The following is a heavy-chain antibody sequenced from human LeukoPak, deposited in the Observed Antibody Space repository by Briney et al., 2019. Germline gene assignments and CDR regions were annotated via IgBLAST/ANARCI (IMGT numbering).Heavy chain of an antibody. CDR3: ARDHRGVRDYFDY. J-gene: IGHJ4*02. CDR2: ISYDGSNK. V-gene: IGHV3-30-3*01. Sequence: GRSLRISCAASGFTFSSYAMHWVRQAPGKGLEWVAVISYDGSNKYYADSVKGRFTISRDNSKNTLYLQMNSLRAEDTAVYYCARDHRGVRDYFDYWGQGTLVTVSS. CDR1: GFTFSSYA. D-gene: IGHD3-10*01.